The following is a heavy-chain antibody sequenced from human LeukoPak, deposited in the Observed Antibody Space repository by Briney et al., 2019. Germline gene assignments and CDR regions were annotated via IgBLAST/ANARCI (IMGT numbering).Heavy chain of an antibody. Sequence: GGSLRVSCAASGFTFSSYEMNWVRQAPGKGLEWASYISSSGSTIYYADSVKGRFTISRDNAKNSLYLQMNSLRAEDTAVYYCAELGITMIGGVWGKGTTVTISS. CDR3: AELGITMIGGV. J-gene: IGHJ6*04. D-gene: IGHD3-10*02. CDR2: ISSSGSTI. CDR1: GFTFSSYE. V-gene: IGHV3-48*03.